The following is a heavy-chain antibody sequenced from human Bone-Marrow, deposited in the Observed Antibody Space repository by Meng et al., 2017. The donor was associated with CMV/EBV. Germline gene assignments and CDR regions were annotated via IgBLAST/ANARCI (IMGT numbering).Heavy chain of an antibody. Sequence: GSLRLSCAVSGGSISSSNWWSWVRQPPGKGLEWIGEIYHSGSTNYNPSLKSRVTISVDKSKNQFSLKLSSVTAADTAVYYCARNGITMVRGVDYYYYGMDVWGQGTTVTCCS. V-gene: IGHV4-4*02. J-gene: IGHJ6*01. CDR2: IYHSGST. D-gene: IGHD3-10*01. CDR1: GGSISSSNW. CDR3: ARNGITMVRGVDYYYYGMDV.